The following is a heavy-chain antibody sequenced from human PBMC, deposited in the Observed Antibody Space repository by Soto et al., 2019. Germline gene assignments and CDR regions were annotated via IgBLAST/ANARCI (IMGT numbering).Heavy chain of an antibody. CDR3: LTYYYGSGSSFYYYYYMDV. J-gene: IGHJ6*03. D-gene: IGHD3-10*01. Sequence: EVQLLESGGGLVQPGGSLRLSCAASGFTFSSYAMSWVRQAPGKGLEWVSAISGSGGSTYYADSVKGRFTISRDNSKNTLYLQMNSLRAEDTAVYYCLTYYYGSGSSFYYYYYMDVWGKGTTVTVSS. CDR1: GFTFSSYA. CDR2: ISGSGGST. V-gene: IGHV3-23*01.